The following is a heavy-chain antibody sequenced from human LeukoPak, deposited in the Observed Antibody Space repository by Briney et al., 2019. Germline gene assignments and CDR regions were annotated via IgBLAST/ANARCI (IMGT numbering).Heavy chain of an antibody. J-gene: IGHJ4*02. CDR1: GYTFSSYW. CDR2: IYPGGSDT. Sequence: GESLKISCKASGYTFSSYWIGWVRQMPGKGLEWMGIIYPGGSDTRYSPSFQGQVTISADKSISTAYLQWSSLKASDTAMYYCARQKLLGVDYWGQGTLVTASS. V-gene: IGHV5-51*01. D-gene: IGHD3-10*01. CDR3: ARQKLLGVDY.